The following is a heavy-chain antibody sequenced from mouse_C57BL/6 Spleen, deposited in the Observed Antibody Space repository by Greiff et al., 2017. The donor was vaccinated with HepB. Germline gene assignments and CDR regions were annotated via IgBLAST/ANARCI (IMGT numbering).Heavy chain of an antibody. CDR3: AIITTAY. CDR1: GFTFSDYG. CDR2: ISSGSSTI. D-gene: IGHD1-1*01. V-gene: IGHV5-17*01. Sequence: EVKLMESGGGLVKPGGSLKLSCAASGFTFSDYGMHWVRQAPEKGLEWVAYISSGSSTIYYADTVKGRFTISRDNAKNTLFLQMTSLRSEDTAMYYCAIITTAYWGQGTTLTVSS. J-gene: IGHJ2*01.